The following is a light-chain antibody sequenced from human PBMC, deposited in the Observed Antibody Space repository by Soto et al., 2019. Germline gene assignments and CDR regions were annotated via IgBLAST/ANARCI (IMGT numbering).Light chain of an antibody. J-gene: IGKJ2*01. Sequence: DIQLTQSPSFLSASMGDRVTITCRASQGISSYLAWYQQKPGKAPKLLIYAASTLRIGVPARFSGSGSGTDFTLTISSLQPEDSATSYCQRLTNYPYTFGQGTKLE. V-gene: IGKV1-9*01. CDR1: QGISSY. CDR2: AAS. CDR3: QRLTNYPYT.